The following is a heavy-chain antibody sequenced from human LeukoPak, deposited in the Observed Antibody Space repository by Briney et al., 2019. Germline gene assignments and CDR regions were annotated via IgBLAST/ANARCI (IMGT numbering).Heavy chain of an antibody. J-gene: IGHJ4*02. Sequence: GESLKISCKGSGYSFTSYWIGWVRQMPGKGLEWMGIIYPGDSDTRYSPSFQGQVTISADKSISTAYLQWSSLKASDTAMYYCARIRYLWFGELFYFDYWGQGTLVTVPS. CDR1: GYSFTSYW. CDR3: ARIRYLWFGELFYFDY. D-gene: IGHD3-10*01. CDR2: IYPGDSDT. V-gene: IGHV5-51*01.